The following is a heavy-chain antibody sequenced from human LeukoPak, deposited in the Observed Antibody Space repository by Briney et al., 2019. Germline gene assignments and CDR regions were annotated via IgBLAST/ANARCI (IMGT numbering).Heavy chain of an antibody. J-gene: IGHJ4*02. CDR3: ARPEYRYGYLLDY. CDR1: GCPFSGHN. Sequence: EASVKVSCKASGCPFSGHNIHWVRQAPGQGLEWVGWIDPTTGGTNYAQRFQGRVTLTRDTSITTAYMELNSLTSDDTAVYFCARPEYRYGYLLDYWGQGTLITVSS. D-gene: IGHD5-18*01. CDR2: IDPTTGGT. V-gene: IGHV1-2*02.